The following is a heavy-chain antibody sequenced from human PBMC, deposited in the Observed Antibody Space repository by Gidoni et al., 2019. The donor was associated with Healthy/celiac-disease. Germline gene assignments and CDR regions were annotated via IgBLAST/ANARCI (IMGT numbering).Heavy chain of an antibody. CDR1: GGTFSSYA. D-gene: IGHD4-17*01. V-gene: IGHV1-69*06. Sequence: QVQLVQSGAEVKKPGSSVKVSCKASGGTFSSYAISGVRQAPGQGREWMGGIIPIFGTANYAQKFQGRVTITADKSTSTAYMELSSLRSEDTAVYYGAGGPTTVTTTFFDAFDIWGQGTMVTVSS. J-gene: IGHJ3*02. CDR3: AGGPTTVTTTFFDAFDI. CDR2: IIPIFGTA.